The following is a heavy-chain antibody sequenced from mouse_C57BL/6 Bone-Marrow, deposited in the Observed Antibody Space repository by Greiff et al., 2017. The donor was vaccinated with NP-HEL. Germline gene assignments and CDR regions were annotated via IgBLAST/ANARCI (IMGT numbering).Heavy chain of an antibody. J-gene: IGHJ4*01. CDR3: ARDDYYGSRGDYYAMDY. D-gene: IGHD1-1*01. CDR2: IDPSDSYT. Sequence: QVQLQQPGAELVMPGASVKLSCKASGYTFTSYWMHWVKQRPGQGLEWIGEIDPSDSYTNYNQKFQGKSTLTVDKSSSTAYMQLSSLTSEDSAVYYCARDDYYGSRGDYYAMDYWGQGTSVTVSS. CDR1: GYTFTSYW. V-gene: IGHV1-69*01.